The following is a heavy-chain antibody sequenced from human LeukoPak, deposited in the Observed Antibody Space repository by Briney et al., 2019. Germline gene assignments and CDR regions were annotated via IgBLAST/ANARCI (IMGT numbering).Heavy chain of an antibody. Sequence: GGSLRLSCAASGFTFSSYAMSWVRQAPGKGLEWASAISGSGGSTYYADSVKGRFTISRDNSKNTLYLQMNSLRAEDTAVYYCAKRCCSGGSRFIDYWGQGTLVTVSS. CDR2: ISGSGGST. D-gene: IGHD2-15*01. CDR3: AKRCCSGGSRFIDY. CDR1: GFTFSSYA. V-gene: IGHV3-23*01. J-gene: IGHJ4*02.